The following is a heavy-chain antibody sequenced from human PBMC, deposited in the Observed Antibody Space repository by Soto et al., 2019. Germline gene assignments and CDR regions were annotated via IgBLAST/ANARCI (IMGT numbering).Heavy chain of an antibody. V-gene: IGHV4-31*03. Sequence: SETMSLTCSVSSDSMNSGGYYWSWIRQHPGKGLEWIGYIYSNGDTYYNTSLKSRVTISVETSKNQFSLNLTAVTAADTAVYYCARRGGSSSGYYYYAMDVWGQGTTVTVSS. CDR2: IYSNGDT. D-gene: IGHD6-6*01. CDR3: ARRGGSSSGYYYYAMDV. J-gene: IGHJ6*02. CDR1: SDSMNSGGYY.